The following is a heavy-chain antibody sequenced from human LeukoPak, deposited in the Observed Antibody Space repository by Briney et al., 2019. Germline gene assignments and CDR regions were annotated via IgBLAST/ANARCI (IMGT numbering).Heavy chain of an antibody. D-gene: IGHD6-13*01. V-gene: IGHV4-59*01. CDR2: IYYSGST. Sequence: SETLSLTCTVSGGSISSYYWSWIRQPPGKGLEWIGYIYYSGSTNYNPSLKSRVTISVDTSKNQFSLKLSSVTAADTAVYYRARAPMGSSWLNWFDPWGQGTLVTVSS. CDR1: GGSISSYY. J-gene: IGHJ5*02. CDR3: ARAPMGSSWLNWFDP.